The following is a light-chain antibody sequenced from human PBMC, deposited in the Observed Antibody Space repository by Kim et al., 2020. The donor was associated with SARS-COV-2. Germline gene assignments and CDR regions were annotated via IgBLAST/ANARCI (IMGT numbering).Light chain of an antibody. CDR1: SLRNFY. CDR2: GKN. Sequence: ALGQTVTITGQGDSLRNFYASWYQQRPGQAPVNVVYGKNNRPSGIPDRFSGSTPGNTASLTITGAQAEDEADYYCNSRDSSGDHYVFGPGTKVTVL. J-gene: IGLJ1*01. V-gene: IGLV3-19*01. CDR3: NSRDSSGDHYV.